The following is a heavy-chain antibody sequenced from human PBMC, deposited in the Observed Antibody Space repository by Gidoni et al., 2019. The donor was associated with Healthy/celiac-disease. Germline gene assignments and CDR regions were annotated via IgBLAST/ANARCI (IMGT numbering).Heavy chain of an antibody. CDR2: ISSSSSYI. Sequence: EVQLVASGGGLVKPGGSRWPTCAASGFTFSSYSMNWVRQAPGTGLEWVSSISSSSSYIYYADSVKGRFTISRDNAKNSLYLQMNSLIAEYTAVYYCARVGHDYWGQGTLVTVSS. CDR3: ARVGHDY. CDR1: GFTFSSYS. J-gene: IGHJ4*02. V-gene: IGHV3-21*01.